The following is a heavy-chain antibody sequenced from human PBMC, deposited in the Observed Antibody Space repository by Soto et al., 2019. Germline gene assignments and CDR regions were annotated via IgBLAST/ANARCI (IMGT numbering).Heavy chain of an antibody. Sequence: SETLSLTCTVSGGSISSGDYYWSWIRQPPGKGLEWIGYIYYSGSTYYNPSLKSRVTISVDTSKNQFSLKLSSVTAADTAVYYCARDRTIFGVASGYNWFDPWGQGTLVTAPQ. CDR3: ARDRTIFGVASGYNWFDP. V-gene: IGHV4-30-4*01. CDR2: IYYSGST. J-gene: IGHJ5*02. CDR1: GGSISSGDYY. D-gene: IGHD3-3*01.